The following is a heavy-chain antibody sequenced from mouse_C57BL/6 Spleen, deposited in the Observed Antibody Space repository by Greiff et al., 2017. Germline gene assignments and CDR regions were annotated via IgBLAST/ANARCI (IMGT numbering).Heavy chain of an antibody. D-gene: IGHD2-4*01. CDR3: ASPFYYDYDEDYAMDY. J-gene: IGHJ4*01. CDR1: GYTFTDYY. V-gene: IGHV1-77*01. CDR2: IGPGSGST. Sequence: VQLQQSGAELVKPGASVKISCKASGYTFTDYYINWVKQRPGQGLEWIGKIGPGSGSTYYNEKFKGKATLTADKSSSTAYMQLSSLTSEDSAVYFCASPFYYDYDEDYAMDYGGQGTSVTVSS.